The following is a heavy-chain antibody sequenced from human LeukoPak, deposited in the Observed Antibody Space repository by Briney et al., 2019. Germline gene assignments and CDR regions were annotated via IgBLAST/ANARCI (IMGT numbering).Heavy chain of an antibody. Sequence: GGSLRLSCAASGFTFSSYGMHWVRQAPGKGLEWVAFIRYDGSNKYYADSVKGRFTISRDNSKNTLYLQMNSLRAEDTAVYYCAKDQGVGATSYYMDVWGKGTTVTVSS. CDR2: IRYDGSNK. D-gene: IGHD1-26*01. CDR3: AKDQGVGATSYYMDV. J-gene: IGHJ6*03. CDR1: GFTFSSYG. V-gene: IGHV3-30*02.